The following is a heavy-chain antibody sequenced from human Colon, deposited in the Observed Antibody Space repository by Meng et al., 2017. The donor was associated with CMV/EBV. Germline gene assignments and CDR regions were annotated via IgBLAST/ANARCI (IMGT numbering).Heavy chain of an antibody. Sequence: GGSLRLSCVVSGISVSGNYMTWVRQAPGKGLEWVASISRDTAYKYHADSVKGRFTISRDNAKNALYLQMNSLRADDTAVYYCARDRKRCTSTSCYGYYYGMDVWGQGATVTVSS. CDR2: ISRDTAYK. CDR3: ARDRKRCTSTSCYGYYYGMDV. V-gene: IGHV3-21*06. CDR1: GISVSGNY. D-gene: IGHD2-2*01. J-gene: IGHJ6*02.